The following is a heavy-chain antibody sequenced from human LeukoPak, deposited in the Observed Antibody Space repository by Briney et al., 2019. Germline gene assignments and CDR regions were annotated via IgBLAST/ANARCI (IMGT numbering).Heavy chain of an antibody. Sequence: GGSLRLSCAASGFIFSSYAMHWVRQAPGKGLGWVAVISYDGSNKYYADSVKGRFTISRDNSKNTLYLQMNSLRAEDTAVYYCARDPTYYYDSSGYYYMSLMYYFDYWGQGTLVTVSS. CDR2: ISYDGSNK. J-gene: IGHJ4*02. CDR1: GFIFSSYA. CDR3: ARDPTYYYDSSGYYYMSLMYYFDY. D-gene: IGHD3-22*01. V-gene: IGHV3-30-3*01.